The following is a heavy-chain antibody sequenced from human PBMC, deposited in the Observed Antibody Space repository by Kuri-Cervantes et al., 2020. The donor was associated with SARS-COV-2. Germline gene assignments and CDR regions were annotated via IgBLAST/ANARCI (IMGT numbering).Heavy chain of an antibody. J-gene: IGHJ4*02. V-gene: IGHV3-23*01. CDR2: ISGSGGST. CDR3: ARGLGYCSGGSRYSRSSSDY. CDR1: GFTFSSYA. Sequence: GESLKISCAASGFTFSSYAMSWVRQAPGKGLEWVSAISGSGGSTYYADSVKGRFTISRDNSKNSLYLQMNSLRAEDTAVYYCARGLGYCSGGSRYSRSSSDYWGQGTLVTVSS. D-gene: IGHD2-15*01.